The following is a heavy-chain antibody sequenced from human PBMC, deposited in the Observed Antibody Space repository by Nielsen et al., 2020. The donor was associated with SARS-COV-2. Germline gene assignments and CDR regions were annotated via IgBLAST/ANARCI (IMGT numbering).Heavy chain of an antibody. CDR2: INPNSGGT. V-gene: IGHV1-2*02. CDR1: GYTFTGYY. D-gene: IGHD1-26*01. CDR3: AREVGATSPEFDY. Sequence: ASVKVSCKASGYTFTGYYMHWVRQAPGQGLKWMGWINPNSGGTNYAQKLQGRVTMTTDTSTSTAYMELRSLRSDDTAVYYCAREVGATSPEFDYWGQGTLVTVSS. J-gene: IGHJ4*02.